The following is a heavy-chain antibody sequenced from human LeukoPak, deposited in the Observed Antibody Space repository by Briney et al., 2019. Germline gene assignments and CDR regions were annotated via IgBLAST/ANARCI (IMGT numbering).Heavy chain of an antibody. CDR1: GFTFSSYS. CDR3: ARGSFFYGDYKFDY. D-gene: IGHD4-17*01. J-gene: IGHJ4*02. CDR2: ISYDGSNK. V-gene: IGHV3-30*04. Sequence: GGALRLSCAASGFTFSSYSMHWVRQAPAKGREGGAVISYDGSNKYYADSVNGRFTISRDNSKNTLYLQMNSLSAEDTAVYYCARGSFFYGDYKFDYWGQGTLVTVSS.